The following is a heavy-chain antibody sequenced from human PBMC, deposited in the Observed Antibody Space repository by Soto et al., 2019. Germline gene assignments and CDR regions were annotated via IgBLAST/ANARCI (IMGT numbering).Heavy chain of an antibody. J-gene: IGHJ6*02. D-gene: IGHD3-22*01. CDR2: ISYDGSNK. Sequence: QVQLVESGGGVVQPGRSLRLSCAASGFTFSSYAMHWVRQAPGKGLEWVAVISYDGSNKYYADSVKGRFTISRDNSKNTLYLQINSLRAEDTAVYYCARDVTYYYDSSGYSEHYYHGMDVWGQGTTVTVSS. CDR3: ARDVTYYYDSSGYSEHYYHGMDV. V-gene: IGHV3-30-3*01. CDR1: GFTFSSYA.